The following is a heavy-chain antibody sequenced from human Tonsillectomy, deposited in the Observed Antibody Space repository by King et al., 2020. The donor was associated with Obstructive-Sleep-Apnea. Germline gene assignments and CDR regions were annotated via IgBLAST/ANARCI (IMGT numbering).Heavy chain of an antibody. CDR3: ARDPPDGIAATWG. CDR1: GFIFSSYW. J-gene: IGHJ4*02. D-gene: IGHD6-13*01. Sequence: VQLVESGGGLVQPGGSLSLSCVSSGFIFSSYWMSWVRQAPGRGREWVANIKQDGRETYYVDSVNGRFTITRDNAKNSLYLQMNSLRAEDTAVYYCARDPPDGIAATWGWGQGTLVTVSS. V-gene: IGHV3-7*01. CDR2: IKQDGRET.